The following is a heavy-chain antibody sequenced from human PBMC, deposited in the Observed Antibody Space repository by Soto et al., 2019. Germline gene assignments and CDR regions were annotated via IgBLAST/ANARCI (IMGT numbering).Heavy chain of an antibody. J-gene: IGHJ4*02. CDR3: ARHSEPHFDY. V-gene: IGHV4-34*01. Sequence: SSETLSLTCAVYGGSFSGYYWSWIRQPPEKGLEWLGEINPRGRVNYNPSLKSRVTISVDTSKNQFSLEVSSVTAADTAVYYCARHSEPHFDYWSQGTLVTVSS. CDR2: INPRGRV. CDR1: GGSFSGYY.